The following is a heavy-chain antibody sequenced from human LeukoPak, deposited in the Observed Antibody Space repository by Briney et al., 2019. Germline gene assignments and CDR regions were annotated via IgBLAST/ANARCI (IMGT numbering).Heavy chain of an antibody. V-gene: IGHV3-23*01. Sequence: GGSLRLSCAASGFTFSSYAMSWVRQAPGKGLEWVSAISGSGGSTYYADSVKGRFTISRDNSKNTLYLQMNSLRAEDTAVYYCAKALEYYYDSSGYYKTDDAFDIWGQGTMVTVSS. J-gene: IGHJ3*02. CDR1: GFTFSSYA. D-gene: IGHD3-22*01. CDR2: ISGSGGST. CDR3: AKALEYYYDSSGYYKTDDAFDI.